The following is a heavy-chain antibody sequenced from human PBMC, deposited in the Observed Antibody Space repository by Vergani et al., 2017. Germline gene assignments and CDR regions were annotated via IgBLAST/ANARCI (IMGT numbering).Heavy chain of an antibody. J-gene: IGHJ4*02. CDR3: ARDLAIAAADEYYFDY. Sequence: QVQLVESGGGVVQPGRSLRLSCAASGFTFSSYAMPWVRQAPGKGLEWVAVISYDGSNKYYADSVKGRFTISRDNSKNTLYLQMNSLRAEDTAVYYCARDLAIAAADEYYFDYWGQGTLVTVSS. V-gene: IGHV3-30*04. CDR2: ISYDGSNK. D-gene: IGHD6-13*01. CDR1: GFTFSSYA.